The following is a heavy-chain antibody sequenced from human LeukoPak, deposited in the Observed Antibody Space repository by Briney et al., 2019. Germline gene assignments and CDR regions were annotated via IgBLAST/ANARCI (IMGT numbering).Heavy chain of an antibody. CDR1: GGSISSGGYY. J-gene: IGHJ4*02. V-gene: IGHV4-31*03. CDR3: ARVPPGYSSSWYVEFDY. CDR2: IYYSGST. Sequence: SQTLSLTCTVSGGSISSGGYYWSWIRQHPGKGLEWIGYIYYSGSTYYNPSLKSRVTISVDTSKNQFSLKLSSVTAADTAVYYCARVPPGYSSSWYVEFDYWGQGTLVTVSS. D-gene: IGHD6-13*01.